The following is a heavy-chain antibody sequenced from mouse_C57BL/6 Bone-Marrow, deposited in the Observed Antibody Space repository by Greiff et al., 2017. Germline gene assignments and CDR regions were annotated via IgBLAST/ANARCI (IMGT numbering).Heavy chain of an antibody. J-gene: IGHJ2*01. V-gene: IGHV1-64*01. D-gene: IGHD1-1*01. Sequence: VQLQQPGAELVKPGASVKLSCKASGYTFTSYWMHWVKQRPGPGLEWIGMIHPNSGSTNYNEKFKSKATLTVDKSSSTAYMPLSSLTSEDSAVYYCGRGVYGSHDYWGQGTTRTVSS. CDR2: IHPNSGST. CDR3: GRGVYGSHDY. CDR1: GYTFTSYW.